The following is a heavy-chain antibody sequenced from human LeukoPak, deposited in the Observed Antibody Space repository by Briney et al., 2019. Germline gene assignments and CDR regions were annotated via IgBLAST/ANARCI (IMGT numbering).Heavy chain of an antibody. J-gene: IGHJ3*02. Sequence: GGSLRLSCAGSGYTFGDYAMYWVRQAPGKGLEWVAGISWNSISIGYADSVKGRFTISRDNAKNSMYLQMNSVRGEDTAFYYCTRDSVSIWLGELSSGDFDIWGQGTIVSVSS. CDR3: TRDSVSIWLGELSSGDFDI. V-gene: IGHV3-9*01. D-gene: IGHD3-10*01. CDR2: ISWNSISI. CDR1: GYTFGDYA.